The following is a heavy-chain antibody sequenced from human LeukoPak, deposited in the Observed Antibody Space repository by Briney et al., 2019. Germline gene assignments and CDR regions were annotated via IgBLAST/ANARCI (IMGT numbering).Heavy chain of an antibody. CDR3: ATADYYGSGGLDY. V-gene: IGHV1-24*01. Sequence: ASVKVSCKVSGYTLTELSMHWVRQAPGNGLEWMGGFDPEDGGTIYAQKFQGRVTMTEDTSTDTAYMELSSLRSEDTAVYYCATADYYGSGGLDYWGQGTLVTVSS. CDR1: GYTLTELS. D-gene: IGHD3-10*01. J-gene: IGHJ4*02. CDR2: FDPEDGGT.